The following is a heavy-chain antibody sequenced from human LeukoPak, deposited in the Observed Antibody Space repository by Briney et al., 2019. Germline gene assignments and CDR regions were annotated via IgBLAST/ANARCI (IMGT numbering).Heavy chain of an antibody. V-gene: IGHV4-59*01. D-gene: IGHD2-2*01. J-gene: IGHJ4*02. CDR2: IYYSGST. CDR1: GGSISSYY. CDR3: ARSRDIVVVPAASREGYYFDY. Sequence: PSETLSLTCTVSGGSISSYYWSWIRQPPGKGLEWIGYIYYSGSTNYNPSLKSRVTISVDTSKNQFSLKLSSVTAADTAVYYCARSRDIVVVPAASREGYYFDYWGQGTLVTVSS.